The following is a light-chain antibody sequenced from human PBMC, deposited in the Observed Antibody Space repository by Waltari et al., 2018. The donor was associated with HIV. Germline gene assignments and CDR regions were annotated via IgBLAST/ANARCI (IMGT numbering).Light chain of an antibody. V-gene: IGLV2-14*01. J-gene: IGLJ1*01. CDR2: EVS. Sequence: QSALTQPASVSGSPGQSITISCTGTTSDVGAYKYVSWYQQHPGKAPKLMIYEVSNRPSGVSKRFSGSKSGNTASLTSSGLQAEDEADYFCSSYTSSSTLVFGSGTKVTVL. CDR3: SSYTSSSTLV. CDR1: TSDVGAYKY.